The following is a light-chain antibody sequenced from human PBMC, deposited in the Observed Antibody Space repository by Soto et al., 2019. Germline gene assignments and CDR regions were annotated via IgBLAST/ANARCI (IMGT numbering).Light chain of an antibody. J-gene: IGLJ1*01. CDR3: SSYTISNTLPFV. V-gene: IGLV2-14*01. CDR1: RRDVGGYNY. Sequence: QSALTQPASVSGSPGQSITISCPGTRRDVGGYNYVSWYQQYPGKSPKLLIYEVTHRPSGVSNRFSGSKSGNTASLTISGLQAEDEADYYFSSYTISNTLPFVFGTGTKLTVL. CDR2: EVT.